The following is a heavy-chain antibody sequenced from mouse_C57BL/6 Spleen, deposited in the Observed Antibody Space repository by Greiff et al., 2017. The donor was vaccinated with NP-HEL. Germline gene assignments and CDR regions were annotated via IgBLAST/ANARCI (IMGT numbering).Heavy chain of an antibody. CDR1: GYTFTSYW. CDR2: INPSNGGT. J-gene: IGHJ3*01. Sequence: VQLQQSGAELVKPGASVKLSCKASGYTFTSYWMHWVKQRPGQGLEWIGNINPSNGGTNYNEKFKSKATLTVDKSSSTAYMQLSSLTSEDSAVYYCAREGDYGSSWFAYWGQGTLVTVSA. V-gene: IGHV1-53*01. CDR3: AREGDYGSSWFAY. D-gene: IGHD1-1*01.